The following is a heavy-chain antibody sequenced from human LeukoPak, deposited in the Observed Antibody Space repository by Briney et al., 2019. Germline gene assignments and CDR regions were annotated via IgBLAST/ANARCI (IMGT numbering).Heavy chain of an antibody. D-gene: IGHD2-15*01. J-gene: IGHJ4*02. Sequence: GGSLRLSCAASGFTFSDYYMSWIPQAPGKGLEWVSYISSSGSTIYYADSVKGRFTISRDNAKNSLYLQMNSLRAEDTAVYYCAGEVTDCSGGSCYHTDDYWGQGTLGTVSS. CDR1: GFTFSDYY. CDR2: ISSSGSTI. V-gene: IGHV3-11*04. CDR3: AGEVTDCSGGSCYHTDDY.